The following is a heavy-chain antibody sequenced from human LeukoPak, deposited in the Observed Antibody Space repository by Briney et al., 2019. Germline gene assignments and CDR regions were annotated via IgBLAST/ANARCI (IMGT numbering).Heavy chain of an antibody. CDR1: GFTFSSYG. V-gene: IGHV3-30*18. Sequence: GGSLRLSCAASGFTFSSYGMHWVHQAPGKGLEWVAVISYDGSNKYYADSVKGRFTISRDNSKNTLYLQMNSLRAEDTAVYYCAKDLIVGASIPYAFDIWGQGTMVTVSS. CDR3: AKDLIVGASIPYAFDI. J-gene: IGHJ3*02. CDR2: ISYDGSNK. D-gene: IGHD1-26*01.